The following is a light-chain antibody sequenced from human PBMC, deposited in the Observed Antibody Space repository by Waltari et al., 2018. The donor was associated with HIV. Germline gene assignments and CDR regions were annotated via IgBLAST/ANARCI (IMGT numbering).Light chain of an antibody. CDR1: SSDVGLYKY. J-gene: IGLJ2*01. Sequence: QSALTQPRSVSGSPGQSVTISCTGTSSDVGLYKYVSWYQQHPVKVPKLLIYDLNDPPSGFPDRFSGSKSGTTASLTFSGLQSEDEAVCYCCSYAGSYTLIFGGGTKLTVL. CDR3: CSYAGSYTLI. CDR2: DLN. V-gene: IGLV2-11*01.